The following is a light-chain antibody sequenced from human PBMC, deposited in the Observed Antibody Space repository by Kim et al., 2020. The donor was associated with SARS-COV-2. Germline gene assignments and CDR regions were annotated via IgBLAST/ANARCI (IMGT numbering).Light chain of an antibody. Sequence: SASVGDRVTIPCRASQGISSWLVWYQQKPGKAPKLLIYAASSLQSGVPSRFSGSGSGTDFTLTISSLQPEDFATYYCQQANSFPYTFGQGTKLEIK. CDR2: AAS. V-gene: IGKV1-12*01. J-gene: IGKJ2*01. CDR1: QGISSW. CDR3: QQANSFPYT.